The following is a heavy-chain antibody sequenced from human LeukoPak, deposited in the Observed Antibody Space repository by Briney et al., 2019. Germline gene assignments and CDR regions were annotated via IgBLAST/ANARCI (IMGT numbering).Heavy chain of an antibody. CDR2: IYPGDSDT. V-gene: IGHV5-51*01. D-gene: IGHD3-22*01. CDR3: ARRAYYYDSSGYYPDY. Sequence: GESLKISCKGSGYSFTSYWIGWVRQMPGKGLEWMGIIYPGDSDTRYSPSFQGQVTISAAKSISTAYLQWSSLKASDTAMYYCARRAYYYDSSGYYPDYWGQGTLVTVSS. CDR1: GYSFTSYW. J-gene: IGHJ4*02.